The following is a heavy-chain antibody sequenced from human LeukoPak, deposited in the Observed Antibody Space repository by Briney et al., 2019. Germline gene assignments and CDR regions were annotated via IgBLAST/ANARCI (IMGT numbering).Heavy chain of an antibody. CDR1: GFSFRSYW. V-gene: IGHV3-30*02. Sequence: GGSLRLSCAASGFSFRSYWMHWVRQAPGKGLEWVAFIRYDGSNKYYADSVKGRFTISRDNSKNTLYLQMNSLRAEDTAVYYCAKISSLHFDWLLSPREAFDIWGQGTMVTVSS. CDR2: IRYDGSNK. CDR3: AKISSLHFDWLLSPREAFDI. D-gene: IGHD3-9*01. J-gene: IGHJ3*02.